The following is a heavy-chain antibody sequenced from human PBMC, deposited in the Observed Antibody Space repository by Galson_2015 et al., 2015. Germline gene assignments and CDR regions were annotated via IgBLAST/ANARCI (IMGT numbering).Heavy chain of an antibody. J-gene: IGHJ6*03. CDR3: ARDIGVGYYDFWSGYRAPPYYYYYYYMDV. V-gene: IGHV3-21*01. Sequence: SLRLSCAASGFTFSSYSMNWVRQAPGKGLEWVSSISSSSSYIYYADSVKGRFTISRDNAKNSLYLQMNSLRAEDTAVYYCARDIGVGYYDFWSGYRAPPYYYYYYYMDVWGKGTTVTVSS. D-gene: IGHD3-3*01. CDR1: GFTFSSYS. CDR2: ISSSSSYI.